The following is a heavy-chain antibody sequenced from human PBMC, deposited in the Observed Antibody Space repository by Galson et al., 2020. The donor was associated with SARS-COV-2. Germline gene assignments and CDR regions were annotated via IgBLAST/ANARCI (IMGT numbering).Heavy chain of an antibody. CDR2: ISGSGGST. CDR3: AIKEGYYYYGMDV. J-gene: IGHJ6*02. Sequence: GGSLRLSCAASGFTFSSYAKNWVRQAPGKGLEWVSAISGSGGSTYYADSVKGRFTISRDNSKNTLYLQMNSLRAEDTAVYYCAIKEGYYYYGMDVWGQGTTVTVSS. V-gene: IGHV3-23*01. CDR1: GFTFSSYA.